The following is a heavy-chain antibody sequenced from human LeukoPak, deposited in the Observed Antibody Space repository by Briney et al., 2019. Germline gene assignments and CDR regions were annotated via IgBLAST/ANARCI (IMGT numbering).Heavy chain of an antibody. CDR2: IIPIFGTA. Sequence: ASVKVPCKASGGTFSSYAISWVRQAPGQGLEWMGGIIPIFGTANYAQKFQGRVTITADESTSTAYMELSSLRSEDTAVYYCACSSAKPPHYYYMDVWGKGTTVTISS. CDR1: GGTFSSYA. D-gene: IGHD3-10*01. V-gene: IGHV1-69*13. CDR3: ACSSAKPPHYYYMDV. J-gene: IGHJ6*03.